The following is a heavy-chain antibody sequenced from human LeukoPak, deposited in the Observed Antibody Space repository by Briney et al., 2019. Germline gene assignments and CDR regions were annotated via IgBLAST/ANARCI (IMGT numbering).Heavy chain of an antibody. CDR3: ASSQGYCGSTSCYTLNAFDI. CDR2: ISSSSSYI. D-gene: IGHD2-2*01. J-gene: IGHJ3*02. CDR1: GFTFSSYS. V-gene: IGHV3-21*01. Sequence: PGGSLRLSCAASGFTFSSYSMNWVRQAPGKGLEWVSSISSSSSYIYYADSVKGRFTISRDNAKNSLYLQMNSLRAEDTAVYYCASSQGYCGSTSCYTLNAFDIWGQGTMVTVSS.